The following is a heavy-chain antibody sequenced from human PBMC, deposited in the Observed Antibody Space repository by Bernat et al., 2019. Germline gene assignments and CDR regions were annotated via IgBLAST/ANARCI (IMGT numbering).Heavy chain of an antibody. CDR3: ARAPCSGGSCSHHLYYGMDV. CDR1: GGTFSSYT. V-gene: IGHV1-69*02. Sequence: QVQLVQSGAEVKKPGSSVKVSCKASGGTFSSYTISWVRQAPGQGLEWMGRIIPILGIANYAQKFQGRVTITADKSTSTAYMELSSLRSEDTAVYYCARAPCSGGSCSHHLYYGMDVWGQGTTVTVSS. D-gene: IGHD2-15*01. J-gene: IGHJ6*02. CDR2: IIPILGIA.